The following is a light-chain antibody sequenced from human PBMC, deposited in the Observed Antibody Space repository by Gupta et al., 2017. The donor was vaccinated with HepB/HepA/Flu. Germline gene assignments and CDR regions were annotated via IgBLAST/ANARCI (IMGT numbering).Light chain of an antibody. CDR1: QGIRSD. J-gene: IGKJ4*01. CDR3: QQLNSFPLT. CDR2: AAS. Sequence: DIQLTHSPSFLSASVGDRVTITCRSSQGIRSDLAWYQQKPGKVPKLLIYAASTLQSGVPSRFSGSGSGTEFTLTISSLQPEDFATYYCQQLNSFPLTFGGGTKVEIK. V-gene: IGKV1-9*01.